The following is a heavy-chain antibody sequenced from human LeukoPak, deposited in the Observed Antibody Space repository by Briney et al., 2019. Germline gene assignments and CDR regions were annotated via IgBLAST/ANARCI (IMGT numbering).Heavy chain of an antibody. Sequence: SETLSLTCTVSGGSISSSSYYWGWIRQPPGKGLEWIGSIYYSGSTYYNPSLKSRVTISVDTSKNQFSLKLSSVTAADTAVYYCARSYSSGGNVALFQHWGQGILVTVSP. J-gene: IGHJ1*01. CDR2: IYYSGST. V-gene: IGHV4-39*01. CDR3: ARSYSSGGNVALFQH. D-gene: IGHD6-19*01. CDR1: GGSISSSSYY.